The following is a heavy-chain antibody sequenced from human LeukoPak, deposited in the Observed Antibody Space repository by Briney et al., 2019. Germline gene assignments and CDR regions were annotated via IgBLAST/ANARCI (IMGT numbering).Heavy chain of an antibody. Sequence: GGSLRLSCAASGFNFRGYAMSWVRQAPGKGLEWVSAISGSGARAHYAESVRGRFTISRDNSQNMLHLQMTSLRAEDTAVYYCAKEVVMGETNYYYYGMDVWGQGTTVTVSS. CDR3: AKEVVMGETNYYYYGMDV. CDR1: GFNFRGYA. D-gene: IGHD1-26*01. V-gene: IGHV3-23*01. J-gene: IGHJ6*02. CDR2: ISGSGARA.